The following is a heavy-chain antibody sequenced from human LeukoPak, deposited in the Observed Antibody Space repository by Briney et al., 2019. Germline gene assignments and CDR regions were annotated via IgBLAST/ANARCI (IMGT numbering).Heavy chain of an antibody. J-gene: IGHJ4*02. V-gene: IGHV5-51*01. Sequence: GEAPKIYGNCSGYSFTSYWIGGVRPMPRKGLEGKGINYPGYSNPRYSLSLQRQVTISPDKSISTAYLQRSSLKASDTAMYYCASLQGGSGSYSPDYFDYWGQGTLVTVSS. CDR3: ASLQGGSGSYSPDYFDY. D-gene: IGHD1-26*01. CDR1: GYSFTSYW. CDR2: NYPGYSNP.